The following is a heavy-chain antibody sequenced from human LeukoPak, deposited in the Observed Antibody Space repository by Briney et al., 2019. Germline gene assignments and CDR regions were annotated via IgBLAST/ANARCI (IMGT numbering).Heavy chain of an antibody. D-gene: IGHD2-21*01. CDR1: GYTFTSYY. CDR3: ARIAYCGGDCYTTYFDY. V-gene: IGHV1-46*01. Sequence: ASVKVSCKASGYTFTSYYMHWVRQAPGQGLEWMGIINPSGGSTSYAQKFQGRVTMTRDTSTSTVYMELSSLRSDDTAVYYCARIAYCGGDCYTTYFDYWGQGTLVTVSS. J-gene: IGHJ4*02. CDR2: INPSGGST.